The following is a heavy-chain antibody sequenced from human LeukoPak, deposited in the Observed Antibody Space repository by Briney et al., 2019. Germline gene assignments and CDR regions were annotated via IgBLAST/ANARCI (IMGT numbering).Heavy chain of an antibody. CDR1: GGTFSSYA. V-gene: IGHV1-69*13. J-gene: IGHJ4*02. CDR2: IIPIFGTA. CDR3: ARARTVDTAMAGYY. Sequence: GASVKVSCKASGGTFSSYAISWVRQAPGQGLEWMGGIIPIFGTANYAQKFQGRVTITADESTSTAYMEPSSLRSEDTAVYYCARARTVDTAMAGYYWGQGTLVTVSS. D-gene: IGHD5-18*01.